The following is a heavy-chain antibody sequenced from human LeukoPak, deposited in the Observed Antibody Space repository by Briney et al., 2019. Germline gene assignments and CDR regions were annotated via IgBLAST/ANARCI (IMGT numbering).Heavy chain of an antibody. D-gene: IGHD3-10*01. Sequence: ASVKVSCKASGYTFTSYGISWVRQAPGQGLEWMGWISAYNGNTNYAQKLQGRVTMTTDTSTSTAYMELGSLRSDDTAVYYCARVRLYYYGSGSYYGVYYYMDVWGKGTTVTVSS. CDR3: ARVRLYYYGSGSYYGVYYYMDV. V-gene: IGHV1-18*01. J-gene: IGHJ6*03. CDR2: ISAYNGNT. CDR1: GYTFTSYG.